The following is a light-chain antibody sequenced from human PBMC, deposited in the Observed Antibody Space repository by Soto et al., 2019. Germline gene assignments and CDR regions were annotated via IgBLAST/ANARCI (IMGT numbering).Light chain of an antibody. CDR2: GNS. CDR3: QPYDSSLSGYV. CDR1: SSNIGAGYD. J-gene: IGLJ1*01. V-gene: IGLV1-40*01. Sequence: QSVLTQPPSVSGAPGQRVTISCTGSSSNIGAGYDVHWYQQLPGTAPKLLIYGNSNRPSGVPDRFSGSKSGTSASLAITGRHAEDEADYYCQPYDSSLSGYVFGTGTKLTVL.